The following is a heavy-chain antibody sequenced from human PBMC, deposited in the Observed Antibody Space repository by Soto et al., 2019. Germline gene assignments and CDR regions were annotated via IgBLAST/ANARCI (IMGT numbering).Heavy chain of an antibody. CDR3: AGSSSAMSADY. Sequence: ASVKVSCKACGYTFTSYSMHWVRQAPGQRLEWMGWINAGNGNTKYSQKFQGRVTITRDTSASTAYMELSSLRSEDTAVYYCAGSSSAMSADYWGQGTLVTVSS. CDR2: INAGNGNT. V-gene: IGHV1-3*01. J-gene: IGHJ4*02. CDR1: GYTFTSYS. D-gene: IGHD6-6*01.